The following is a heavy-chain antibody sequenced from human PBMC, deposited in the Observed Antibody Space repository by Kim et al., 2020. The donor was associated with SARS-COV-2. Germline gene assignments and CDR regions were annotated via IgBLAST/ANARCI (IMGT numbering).Heavy chain of an antibody. CDR1: GFTVSSNY. V-gene: IGHV3-66*01. CDR2: IYSGGST. D-gene: IGHD4-4*01. J-gene: IGHJ6*02. CDR3: ARDATVTNYGMDV. Sequence: GGSLRLSCAASGFTVSSNYMSWVRQAPGKGLEWVSVIYSGGSTYYADSVKGRFTISRDNSKNTLYLQMNSLRAEDTAVYYCARDATVTNYGMDVWGQGTTVTVSS.